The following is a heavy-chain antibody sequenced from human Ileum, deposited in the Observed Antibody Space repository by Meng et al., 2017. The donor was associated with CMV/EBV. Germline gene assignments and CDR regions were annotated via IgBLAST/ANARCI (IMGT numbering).Heavy chain of an antibody. CDR2: IHPTGTT. CDR3: ARAAARGVPVDL. D-gene: IGHD3-10*01. CDR1: GGSLTSYY. J-gene: IGHJ5*02. V-gene: IGHV4-4*07. Sequence: EPQESGPSLLQPSETLSLTCTVTGGSLTSYYWTWIRQPAGKGLEWIGRIHPTGTTDDNPSLRSRVSMSLDKSKNQFSLKLTSVTAADTAVYYCARAAARGVPVDLWGQGTLVTVSS.